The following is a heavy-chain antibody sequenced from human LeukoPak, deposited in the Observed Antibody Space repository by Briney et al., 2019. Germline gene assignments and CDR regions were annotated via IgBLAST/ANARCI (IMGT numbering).Heavy chain of an antibody. CDR1: GGSISSYY. Sequence: PSETLSLTCTVSGGSISSYYWSWIRQPPGKGLEWIGYIYYSGSTNYNPSLKSRVTISVDTSKNQFSLKLSSVTAADTAVYYCARHAVAGKGYYYYGMDVWGQGTTVTVSS. D-gene: IGHD6-19*01. V-gene: IGHV4-59*08. CDR2: IYYSGST. J-gene: IGHJ6*02. CDR3: ARHAVAGKGYYYYGMDV.